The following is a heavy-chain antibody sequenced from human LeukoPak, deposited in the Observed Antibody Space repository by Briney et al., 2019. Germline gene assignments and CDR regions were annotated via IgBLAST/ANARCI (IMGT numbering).Heavy chain of an antibody. D-gene: IGHD3-22*01. V-gene: IGHV4-4*07. CDR1: GGSISSYY. Sequence: PSETLSPTCTVSGGSISSYYWSWIRQPAGKGLEWIGRIYTSGSTNYNPSLKSRVTISVDRSKNQFSLKLSSVTAADTAVYYCARDNDSSGYYYGYNWFDPWGQGTLVTVSS. CDR2: IYTSGST. J-gene: IGHJ5*02. CDR3: ARDNDSSGYYYGYNWFDP.